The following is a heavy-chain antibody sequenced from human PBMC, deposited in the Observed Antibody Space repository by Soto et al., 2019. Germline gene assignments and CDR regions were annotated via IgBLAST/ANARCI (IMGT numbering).Heavy chain of an antibody. D-gene: IGHD1-7*01. CDR1: GFTFSSYG. CDR2: IWYDGSNK. V-gene: IGHV3-33*01. J-gene: IGHJ6*02. CDR3: ARDFWAGTTGYYYYGMDV. Sequence: GGSLRLSCAASGFTFSSYGMHWVRQAPGKGLEWVAVIWYDGSNKYYADSVKGRFTISRDNSKNTLYLQMNSLRAEDTAVYYCARDFWAGTTGYYYYGMDVWGQGTTVTVSS.